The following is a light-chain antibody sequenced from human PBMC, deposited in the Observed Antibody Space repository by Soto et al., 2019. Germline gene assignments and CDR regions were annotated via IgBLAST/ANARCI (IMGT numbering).Light chain of an antibody. CDR3: QQSYSNPTWT. CDR1: QSISTY. CDR2: DSS. J-gene: IGKJ1*01. Sequence: DIQLTQSPSSLSASLGDRVTITCRASQSISTYLNWYQHKPGEAPKLLVYDSSTLQTGVPSRFSGSGFGAESTLTISGLQPEDFATYYCQQSYSNPTWTFGQGTKVDI. V-gene: IGKV1-39*01.